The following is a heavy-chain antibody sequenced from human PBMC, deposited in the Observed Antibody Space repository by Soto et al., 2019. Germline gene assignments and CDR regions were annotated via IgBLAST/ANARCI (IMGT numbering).Heavy chain of an antibody. D-gene: IGHD6-13*01. V-gene: IGHV1-69*13. CDR2: IIPIFGTA. J-gene: IGHJ6*02. CDR3: ARGRQQLVTLYYYYGMDV. Sequence: SVKVSCKASGGTFSSYAISSVRQAPGQGLEWMGGIIPIFGTANYAQKFQGRVTITADESTSTAYMELSSLRSEDTAVYYCARGRQQLVTLYYYYGMDVWGQGTTVTVSS. CDR1: GGTFSSYA.